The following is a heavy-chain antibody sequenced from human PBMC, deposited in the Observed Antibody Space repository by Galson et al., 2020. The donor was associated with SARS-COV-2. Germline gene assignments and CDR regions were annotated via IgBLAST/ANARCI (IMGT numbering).Heavy chain of an antibody. V-gene: IGHV4-30-2*01. Sequence: SETLSLPCAVSGTSISSGSYSWNWIRQPPGKGLAWTGSISPSGDTYYNPSLKSRVTISGDRSKNQFSLRLSSVTAADTAVYYCARLHYGEYAPEAFDIWGPGTRVTVAS. CDR2: ISPSGDT. D-gene: IGHD4-17*01. J-gene: IGHJ3*02. CDR1: GTSISSGSYS. CDR3: ARLHYGEYAPEAFDI.